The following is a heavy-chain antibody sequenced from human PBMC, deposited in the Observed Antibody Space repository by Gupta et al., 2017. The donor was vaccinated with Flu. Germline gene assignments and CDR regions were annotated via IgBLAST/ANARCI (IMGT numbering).Heavy chain of an antibody. CDR3: VRSGDYGTGWDY. V-gene: IGHV3-48*03. CDR2: VSHSCTIE. D-gene: IGHD6-19*01. CDR1: GFTFGSYE. Sequence: EVQLVESGGGLVQPGGSLRLSCVVSGFTFGSYEMGWVRQAPGKGLEWVSYVSHSCTIEYYADSVKGRFTISRDSAKNSVFLQMSTLKTEDTGLYYCVRSGDYGTGWDYWGQGTLVTVSS. J-gene: IGHJ4*02.